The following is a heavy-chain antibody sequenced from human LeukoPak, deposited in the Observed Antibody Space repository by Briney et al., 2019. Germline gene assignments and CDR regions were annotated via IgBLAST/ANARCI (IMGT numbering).Heavy chain of an antibody. J-gene: IGHJ6*04. Sequence: GGSLRLSCAASGFTFSSHAMSWVRQAPGKGLEWVSAISGSGGSTYSADSVKGRFTISRDNSKNTLYLQMNSLRAEDTAVYYCAKGGYSSGWHHFPNMDVWGKGTTVTISS. D-gene: IGHD6-19*01. V-gene: IGHV3-23*01. CDR2: ISGSGGST. CDR3: AKGGYSSGWHHFPNMDV. CDR1: GFTFSSHA.